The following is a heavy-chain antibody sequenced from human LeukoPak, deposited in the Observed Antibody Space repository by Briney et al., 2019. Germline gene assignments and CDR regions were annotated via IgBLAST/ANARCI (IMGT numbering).Heavy chain of an antibody. CDR2: IRAYNGNT. V-gene: IGHV1-18*01. CDR1: GYTFTSYG. Sequence: ASVKVSCKASGYTFTSYGISWVRQAPGQRLEWMGWIRAYNGNTNYAQKLQGRVTMTTDTSTSTAYMELRSLRSDDTAVYYCARSPGDSSSWYWDPNFDYWGQGTLVTVSS. J-gene: IGHJ4*02. D-gene: IGHD6-13*01. CDR3: ARSPGDSSSWYWDPNFDY.